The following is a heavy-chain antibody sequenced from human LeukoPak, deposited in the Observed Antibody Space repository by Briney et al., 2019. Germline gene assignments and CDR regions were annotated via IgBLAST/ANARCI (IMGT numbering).Heavy chain of an antibody. CDR3: ARDSLWFGEFDY. J-gene: IGHJ4*02. D-gene: IGHD3-10*01. CDR2: IYYSGST. Sequence: SETLSLTCPVSGGSISSYYWSWIRQPPGKGLEWIGYIYYSGSTNYNPSLKSRVTISVDTSKNQFSLKLSSVTAADTAVYYCARDSLWFGEFDYWGQGTLVTVSS. V-gene: IGHV4-59*01. CDR1: GGSISSYY.